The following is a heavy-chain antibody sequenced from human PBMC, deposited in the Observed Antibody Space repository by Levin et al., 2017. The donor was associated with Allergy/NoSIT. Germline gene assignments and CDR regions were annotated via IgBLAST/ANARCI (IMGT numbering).Heavy chain of an antibody. J-gene: IGHJ4*02. CDR2: VYWYGDE. Sequence: ASGPTLVKPTQTLTLTCTLSGFSLRTSGVGVGWIRQPPGKALEWLALVYWYGDERYSPSLRSRLTITKDTSKNQVVLTMTNMDPVDTATYYCAHFLIAVTAFDYWGQGTLVTVSS. V-gene: IGHV2-5*01. CDR3: AHFLIAVTAFDY. CDR1: GFSLRTSGVG. D-gene: IGHD6-19*01.